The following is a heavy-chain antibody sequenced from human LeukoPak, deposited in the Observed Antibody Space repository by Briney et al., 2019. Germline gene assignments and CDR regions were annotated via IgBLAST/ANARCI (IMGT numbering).Heavy chain of an antibody. CDR2: INHSEST. CDR1: GGSFSGYY. J-gene: IGHJ4*02. D-gene: IGHD6-6*01. CDR3: AREGGQYSSSAGGVALGDFDY. Sequence: SETLSLTCAVYGGSFSGYYWRWIRQPPGKGLEWIGEINHSESTNYNPSLKSRVTISVDTSKNQFSLKLSSVTAADTAVYYCAREGGQYSSSAGGVALGDFDYWGQGTLVTVSS. V-gene: IGHV4-34*01.